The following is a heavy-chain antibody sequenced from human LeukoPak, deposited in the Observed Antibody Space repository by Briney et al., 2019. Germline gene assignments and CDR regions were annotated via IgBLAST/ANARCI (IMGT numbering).Heavy chain of an antibody. J-gene: IGHJ4*02. Sequence: ASVKVSCKASGYTFTSYDINWVRQAPGQGLEWMGWISSYNGNTNYAQKLQGRVTMTTDTSTSTAYMELRSLRSDDTAVYYCARVWGDSSGWNYRLDYWGQGTLVTVSS. CDR2: ISSYNGNT. D-gene: IGHD6-19*01. CDR1: GYTFTSYD. V-gene: IGHV1-18*01. CDR3: ARVWGDSSGWNYRLDY.